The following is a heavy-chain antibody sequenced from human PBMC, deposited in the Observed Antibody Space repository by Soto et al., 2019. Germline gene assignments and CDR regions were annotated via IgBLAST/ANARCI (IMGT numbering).Heavy chain of an antibody. J-gene: IGHJ5*02. CDR2: MNPNSGNT. D-gene: IGHD1-7*01. V-gene: IGHV1-8*01. Sequence: ASVKASCKASEYTFTNYDINWVRQATGQGREWMGWMNPNSGNTGCAQKFQGRVSMTRNTSISTAYMELSSLRSEDTAVYYCARGGFSRGITGTTRTEGGWFDPWGQGTLVTVSS. CDR1: EYTFTNYD. CDR3: ARGGFSRGITGTTRTEGGWFDP.